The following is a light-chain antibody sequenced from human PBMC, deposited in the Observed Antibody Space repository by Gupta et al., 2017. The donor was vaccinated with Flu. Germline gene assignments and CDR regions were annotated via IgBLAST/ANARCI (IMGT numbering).Light chain of an antibody. CDR3: QQSNSVPFT. J-gene: IGKJ2*01. CDR2: AAS. CDR1: ESLKYD. Sequence: DIQLTQSPPSLSASVGDRVSITCRASESLKYDFHWYQQRPGKAPKLLISAASSLQTGVPSTFSGSGYGTDFTLTISRLQPEDVATYYCQQSNSVPFTFGEGTKLEIK. V-gene: IGKV1-39*01.